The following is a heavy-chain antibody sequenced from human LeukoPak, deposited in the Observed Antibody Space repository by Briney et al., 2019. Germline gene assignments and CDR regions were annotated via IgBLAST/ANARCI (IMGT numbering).Heavy chain of an antibody. Sequence: PSETLSLTCAVYGGSFSGYYWSWIRQPPGKGLEWIGEINHSGSTNYNPSLKSRVTISVDTSKNQFSLKLSSVTAADTAVYHCARGYCSSTSCYTVFRKYNWFDPWGQGTLVTVSS. CDR1: GGSFSGYY. CDR2: INHSGST. J-gene: IGHJ5*02. CDR3: ARGYCSSTSCYTVFRKYNWFDP. V-gene: IGHV4-34*01. D-gene: IGHD2-2*02.